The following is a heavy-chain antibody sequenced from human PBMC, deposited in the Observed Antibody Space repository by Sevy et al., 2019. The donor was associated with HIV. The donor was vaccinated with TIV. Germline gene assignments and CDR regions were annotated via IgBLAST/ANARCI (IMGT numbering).Heavy chain of an antibody. J-gene: IGHJ1*01. CDR2: IKSKTEGGTA. CDR1: GFTFSNVW. D-gene: IGHD2-15*01. CDR3: TAGGSLFEH. Sequence: GGSLRLSCAASGFTFSNVWMSWFRQAPGKGLEWVAHIKSKTEGGTADYAAPMKGRFTISRDDSKDTLYLQMNSLKNEEAAEYYCTAGGSLFEHWGQGTLVTVSS. V-gene: IGHV3-15*01.